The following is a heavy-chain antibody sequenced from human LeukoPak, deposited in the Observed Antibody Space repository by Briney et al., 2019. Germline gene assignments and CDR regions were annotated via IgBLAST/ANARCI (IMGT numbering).Heavy chain of an antibody. CDR3: AKGSIGFPPYYYYYGMDV. Sequence: PGGSLRLSCAASGFTFDDYAMHWVRQAPGKGLEWVSLISWDGGSTYYADSVKGRFTISKDNSKNSLYLQMNSLRAEDTALYYCAKGSIGFPPYYYYYGMDVWGQGTTVTVSS. V-gene: IGHV3-43D*03. CDR1: GFTFDDYA. CDR2: ISWDGGST. J-gene: IGHJ6*02. D-gene: IGHD2-21*01.